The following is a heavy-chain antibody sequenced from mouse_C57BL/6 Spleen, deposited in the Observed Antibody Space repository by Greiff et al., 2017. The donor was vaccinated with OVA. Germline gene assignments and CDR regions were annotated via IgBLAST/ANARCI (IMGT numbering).Heavy chain of an antibody. CDR2: FFPGSGST. CDR1: GYTFTDYY. V-gene: IGHV1-75*01. CDR3: ACSNYENSYRGYFDV. Sequence: QVQLQQSGPELVKPGASVKLSCKASGYTFTDYYINWVKQRPGQGLEWIGWFFPGSGSTYYNEKFKGKATLPADKSSSTVYMLLSRLTSEDSAVYVCACSNYENSYRGYFDVWGTGTTVTVSS. D-gene: IGHD2-1*01. J-gene: IGHJ1*03.